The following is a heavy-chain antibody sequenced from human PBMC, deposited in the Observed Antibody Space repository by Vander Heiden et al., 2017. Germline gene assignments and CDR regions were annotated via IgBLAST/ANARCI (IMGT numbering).Heavy chain of an antibody. Sequence: LQLQEPGPGLVKPSETLSLPCTVSGDSINSGTHYWGWVRQPPGKGLEWIGTIYYSGRTFYKPSLRSRATISVDTSKNQFSLKLNSVTAADTAVYYCARKRYSSGWDFDYWGQGVLVTVSS. V-gene: IGHV4-39*01. D-gene: IGHD6-19*01. J-gene: IGHJ4*02. CDR2: IYYSGRT. CDR3: ARKRYSSGWDFDY. CDR1: GDSINSGTHY.